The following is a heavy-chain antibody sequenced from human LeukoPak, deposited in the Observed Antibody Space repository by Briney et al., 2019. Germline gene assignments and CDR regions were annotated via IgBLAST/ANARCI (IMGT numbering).Heavy chain of an antibody. CDR3: ERGVFWNSWGYYYYMDV. CDR2: INHSGST. Sequence: SETLSLTCAVYGGSFSGYYWSWIRQPPGKGLEWIGEINHSGSTNYNPSLKSRVTISVDTSKNQFSLKLSSVTAADTAVYYCERGVFWNSWGYYYYMDVWGKGTTVTVSS. D-gene: IGHD1-1*01. V-gene: IGHV4-34*01. CDR1: GGSFSGYY. J-gene: IGHJ6*03.